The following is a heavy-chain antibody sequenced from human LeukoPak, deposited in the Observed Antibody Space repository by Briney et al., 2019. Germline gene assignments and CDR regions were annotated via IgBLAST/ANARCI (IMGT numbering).Heavy chain of an antibody. CDR2: ISYDGSNK. J-gene: IGHJ4*02. Sequence: PGGSLRLSCAASGFTFSSYAMHWVRQAPGKGLEWVAVISYDGSNKYYADSVKGRFTISRDNSKNTLYLQMNSLRAEDTAVYYCAKSLGSSAYYPIDDRGQGTLVTVSS. CDR1: GFTFSSYA. CDR3: AKSLGSSAYYPIDD. V-gene: IGHV3-30*04. D-gene: IGHD3-22*01.